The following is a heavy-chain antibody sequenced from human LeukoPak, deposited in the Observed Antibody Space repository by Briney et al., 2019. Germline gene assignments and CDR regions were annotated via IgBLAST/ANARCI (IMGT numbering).Heavy chain of an antibody. J-gene: IGHJ4*02. CDR2: IYHSGST. CDR3: ALHYYDTLAGYLDY. CDR1: GGSISSGGYS. D-gene: IGHD3-9*01. Sequence: SQTLSLTCAVSGGSISSGGYSWSWLRQPPGKGLEWIGYIYHSGSTYYNPSLKSRVTISVDRSKNQFSLKLSSVTAADAAVYYCALHYYDTLAGYLDYWGQGILVTVSS. V-gene: IGHV4-30-2*01.